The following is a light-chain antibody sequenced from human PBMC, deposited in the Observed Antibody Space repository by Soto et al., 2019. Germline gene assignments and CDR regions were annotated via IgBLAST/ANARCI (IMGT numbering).Light chain of an antibody. Sequence: DIQMTQSPSSLSASVGERVTITCRASQRISTYLNWYQQKPGKPPTLLIFGASSLVSGVPSRFSGGGSGIDFTLTISSLQPEDFATYYCQQTYTTLTFGPGTKVDIK. CDR1: QRISTY. V-gene: IGKV1-39*01. CDR2: GAS. J-gene: IGKJ3*01. CDR3: QQTYTTLT.